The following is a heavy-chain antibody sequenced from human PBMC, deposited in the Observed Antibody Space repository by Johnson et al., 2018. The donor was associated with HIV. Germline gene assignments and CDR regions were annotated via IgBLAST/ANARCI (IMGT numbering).Heavy chain of an antibody. Sequence: VQLVESGGGLVQPGRSLRLSCTASGFTFGDYAMSWFRQAPGKGLEWVGFIRSKAYGGTTEYAASVKGRFTISRDDSKSIAYLQMNSLKTEDTAVYYCTRNFYDYYDSSGYCYLFQTIDAFDIGGQGTMFTVSA. CDR2: IRSKAYGGTT. CDR3: TRNFYDYYDSSGYCYLFQTIDAFDI. D-gene: IGHD3-22*01. J-gene: IGHJ3*02. CDR1: GFTFGDYA. V-gene: IGHV3-49*03.